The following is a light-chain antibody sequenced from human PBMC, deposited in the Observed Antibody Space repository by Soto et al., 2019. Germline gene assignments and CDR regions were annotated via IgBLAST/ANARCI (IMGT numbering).Light chain of an antibody. Sequence: DIQMTQSPSTLSASVRETFSITCSASQSIGTWLAWFQHKPGKAPKVVIYGASGLESGVPPRVSGSGSGTDFTLTISSLQPDDFATYYCQHYNSYSEAFGQGTKVDIK. CDR1: QSIGTW. CDR2: GAS. J-gene: IGKJ1*01. CDR3: QHYNSYSEA. V-gene: IGKV1-5*03.